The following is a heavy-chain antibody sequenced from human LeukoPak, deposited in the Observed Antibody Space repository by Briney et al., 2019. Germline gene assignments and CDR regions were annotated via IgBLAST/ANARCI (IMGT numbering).Heavy chain of an antibody. V-gene: IGHV3-23*01. CDR2: ISCSGNSR. J-gene: IGHJ5*02. D-gene: IGHD2-2*02. CDR1: GFTFSSYA. CDR3: ARDPKGLGYCSSPSCHKGIDP. Sequence: GGSLRLSCAASGFTFSSYALTWVRQAPGKGLEWVASISCSGNSRYYADSVKGRFTISRDNSKNTLYLQMNSLRAEDTAVYYCARDPKGLGYCSSPSCHKGIDPWGQGTLVTVSS.